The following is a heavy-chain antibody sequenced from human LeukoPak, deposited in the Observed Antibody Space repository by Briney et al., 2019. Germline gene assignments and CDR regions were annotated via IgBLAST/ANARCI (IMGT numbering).Heavy chain of an antibody. V-gene: IGHV3-21*01. CDR2: ISSSSSYI. J-gene: IGHJ4*02. Sequence: PGGPLRLSCAASGFTFSSYSMNWVRQAPGKGLEWVSSISSSSSYIYYADSVKGRFTISRDNAKNSLYLKMNSMGGEDTAVYYCARGMDYDILAGPPDYWGQGTLVTV. D-gene: IGHD3-9*01. CDR1: GFTFSSYS. CDR3: ARGMDYDILAGPPDY.